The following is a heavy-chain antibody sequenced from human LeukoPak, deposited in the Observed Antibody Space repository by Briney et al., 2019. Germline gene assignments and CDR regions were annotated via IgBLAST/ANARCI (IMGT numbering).Heavy chain of an antibody. CDR3: AIFSGSYSFGY. Sequence: PGGSLRLSCAASGFTFSSYWMSWVRQAPGKGLEWVANIKQDGSEKYYVDSVEGRFTISRDNAKNSLYLQMNSLRAEDTAVYYCAIFSGSYSFGYWGQGTLVTVSS. CDR1: GFTFSSYW. J-gene: IGHJ4*02. CDR2: IKQDGSEK. D-gene: IGHD1-26*01. V-gene: IGHV3-7*01.